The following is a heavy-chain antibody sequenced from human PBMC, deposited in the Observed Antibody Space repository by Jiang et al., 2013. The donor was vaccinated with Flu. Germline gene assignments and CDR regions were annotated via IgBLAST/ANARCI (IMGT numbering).Heavy chain of an antibody. CDR1: GFTYRNYW. D-gene: IGHD2-2*01. V-gene: IGHV3-7*03. CDR2: IKEDGSDE. Sequence: GGGLVQPGGSLRLSCAASGFTYRNYWMTWVRQAPGKGLEWVANIKEDGSDENYVDSVKGRFTISRDNAKNSLFLQMNSLRAEDTAVYYCVRESCTRTSCPYHYWGRGTLVTVSS. J-gene: IGHJ4*02. CDR3: VRESCTRTSCPYHY.